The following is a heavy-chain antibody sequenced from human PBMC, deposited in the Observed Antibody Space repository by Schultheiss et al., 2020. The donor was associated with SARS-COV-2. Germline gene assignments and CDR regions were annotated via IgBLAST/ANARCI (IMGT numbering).Heavy chain of an antibody. CDR3: VRELVDGSGYYCLDY. Sequence: GESLKISCAASGFTFSSYAMSWVRQAPGKGLEWVANIKQDGSEKYYVDSVKGRFTISRDNAKNTLYLQMNSLRAEDTAMYYCVRELVDGSGYYCLDYWGQGTLVTVS. CDR2: IKQDGSEK. J-gene: IGHJ4*02. D-gene: IGHD3-22*01. V-gene: IGHV3-7*01. CDR1: GFTFSSYA.